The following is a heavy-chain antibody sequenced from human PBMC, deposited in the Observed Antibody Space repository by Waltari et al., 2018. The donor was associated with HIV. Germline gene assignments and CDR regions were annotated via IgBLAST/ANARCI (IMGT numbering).Heavy chain of an antibody. V-gene: IGHV3-33*01. D-gene: IGHD2-8*01. Sequence: QVQLVESGGGVVQPGRSLRLSCAASGFLFSSYGMHWVRQAPGKGLEWGAVRWFDGNHKYYSDSVKGRFTISRDNSKDTVDLQMNSLRTEDTGVYYCARGDIILMVYTIDYWGQGTLVSVSS. CDR2: RWFDGNHK. J-gene: IGHJ4*02. CDR1: GFLFSSYG. CDR3: ARGDIILMVYTIDY.